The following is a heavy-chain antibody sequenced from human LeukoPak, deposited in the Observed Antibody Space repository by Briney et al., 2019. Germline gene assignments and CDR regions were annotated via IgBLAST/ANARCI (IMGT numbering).Heavy chain of an antibody. J-gene: IGHJ4*02. CDR2: ISSSSSYI. V-gene: IGHV3-21*01. D-gene: IGHD3-16*02. CDR1: GGSISSSS. Sequence: ETLSLTCTVSGGSISSSSYYWGWIRQPPGKGLEWVSSISSSSSYIYYADSVKCRFTISRDNAKNSLYLQMNSLRAEDTAVYYCARENPPDDSVWGSYPKPPDYWGQGTPVTASS. CDR3: ARENPPDDSVWGSYPKPPDY.